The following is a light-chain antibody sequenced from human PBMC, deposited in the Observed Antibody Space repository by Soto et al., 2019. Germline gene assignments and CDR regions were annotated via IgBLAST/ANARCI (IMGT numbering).Light chain of an antibody. CDR2: DVS. J-gene: IGLJ2*01. CDR1: SSDVGRYNY. V-gene: IGLV2-11*01. Sequence: QSALTQPRSVSGSPGQSVTISCTGASSDVGRYNYVSWYQQHPGKAPKLMIYDVSKRPSGVPDRFSGSKSGNTASLTISGLQAEDEADYYCCSYAGSNTFIFGGGTKLTVL. CDR3: CSYAGSNTFI.